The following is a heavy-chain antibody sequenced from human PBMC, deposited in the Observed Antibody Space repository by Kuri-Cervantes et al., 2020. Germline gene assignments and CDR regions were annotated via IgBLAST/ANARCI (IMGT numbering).Heavy chain of an antibody. CDR2: INPYDSDA. Sequence: KVSCKASGYSFTTYWIAWVRQMPGKGLEWVGAINPYDSDARYSPSFQGQVTISADKSISTAYLQWSSLKASDTAMYYCARLVGATSYYFDYWGQGTLVTVSS. CDR3: ARLVGATSYYFDY. J-gene: IGHJ4*02. V-gene: IGHV5-51*01. D-gene: IGHD1-26*01. CDR1: GYSFTTYW.